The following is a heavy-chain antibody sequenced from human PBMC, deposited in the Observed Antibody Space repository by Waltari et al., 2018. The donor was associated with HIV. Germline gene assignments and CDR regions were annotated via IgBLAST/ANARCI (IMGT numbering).Heavy chain of an antibody. Sequence: QVHLVESGGGVVQSGRSLRLSCTTSGFVFNKFGMHWVRQAPGKGLGWLGFIVFDGSRRLYRESVEGRFTSSRDKSKKTVFLQMNSRRPDDTAVYYCAKDLQTLLRGGALDPWCQGTLVTVSS. J-gene: IGHJ5*02. CDR2: IVFDGSRR. CDR1: GFVFNKFG. D-gene: IGHD3-10*01. V-gene: IGHV3-30*02. CDR3: AKDLQTLLRGGALDP.